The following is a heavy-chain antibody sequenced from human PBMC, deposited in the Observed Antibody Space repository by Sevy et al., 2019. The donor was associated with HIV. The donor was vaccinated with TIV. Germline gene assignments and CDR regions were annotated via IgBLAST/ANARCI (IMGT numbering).Heavy chain of an antibody. D-gene: IGHD1-20*01. V-gene: IGHV4-59*01. CDR3: GRVGFNWNDVDY. CDR2: TYYSGTT. CDR1: GGSMNIYY. Sequence: SVTLSLTCSVSGGSMNIYYWSWIRQPPGKRLEWIGFTYYSGTTNYNPSLKSRVTISIDTSKNQFSLKLSSVTAADTAVYYCGRVGFNWNDVDYWGQGILVTVSS. J-gene: IGHJ4*02.